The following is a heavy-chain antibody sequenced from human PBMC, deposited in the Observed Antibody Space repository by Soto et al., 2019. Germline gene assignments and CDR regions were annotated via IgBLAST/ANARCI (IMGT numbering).Heavy chain of an antibody. V-gene: IGHV4-30-4*01. CDR3: ARAGFSYGHLLF. CDR2: IFYSGTT. J-gene: IGHJ4*02. Sequence: QVQLKESGPGLVKPSETLSLTCNVSGGPIKSGDYYWNLLRQPPGKALEWIGYIFYSGTTQYSPSLKSRVVISIDTSKNQFSLSLTSVTAADTAVYYCARAGFSYGHLLFWAQGIRVTVST. CDR1: GGPIKSGDYY. D-gene: IGHD3-10*01.